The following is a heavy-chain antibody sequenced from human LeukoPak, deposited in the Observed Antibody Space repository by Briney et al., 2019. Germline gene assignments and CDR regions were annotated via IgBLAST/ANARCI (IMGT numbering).Heavy chain of an antibody. D-gene: IGHD2-21*01. V-gene: IGHV3-30*03. CDR3: TTDINIVVVSPLPNDAFDI. CDR2: ISFDGSYK. J-gene: IGHJ3*02. CDR1: GFTFSIYG. Sequence: PGGSLRLSCAASGFTFSIYGMHWVRQAPGKGLEWVAVISFDGSYKYYADSVKGRFTISRDNSKNTLYLQMNSLKTEDTAVYYCTTDINIVVVSPLPNDAFDIWGQGTMVTVSS.